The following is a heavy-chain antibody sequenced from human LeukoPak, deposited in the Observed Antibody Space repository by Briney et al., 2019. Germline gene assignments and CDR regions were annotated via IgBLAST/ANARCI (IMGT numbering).Heavy chain of an antibody. Sequence: SETLSLTCTVSGGSISTGNYYWSWIRQPPGKGLEWIGYIYYSGSTNYNPSLKSRVTISVDTSKNQFSLKLSSVTAADTAVYYCARDRLDWMDYGMDVWGQGTTVTVSS. CDR1: GGSISTGNYY. CDR2: IYYSGST. D-gene: IGHD1-1*01. CDR3: ARDRLDWMDYGMDV. V-gene: IGHV4-61*01. J-gene: IGHJ6*02.